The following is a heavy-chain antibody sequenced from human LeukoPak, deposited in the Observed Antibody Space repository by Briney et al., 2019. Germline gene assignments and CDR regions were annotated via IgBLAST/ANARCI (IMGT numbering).Heavy chain of an antibody. CDR1: GFTFSTYG. J-gene: IGHJ4*02. Sequence: GSLRLSCAASGFTFSTYGMNWVRQAPGKGLEWVSYISGSSSAIYYTDSVKGRFTISRDNAKNSLYLQMNSLRAEDTAVYYCATSPVGATTADYWGQGTLVTVSS. D-gene: IGHD1-26*01. V-gene: IGHV3-21*01. CDR3: ATSPVGATTADY. CDR2: ISGSSSAI.